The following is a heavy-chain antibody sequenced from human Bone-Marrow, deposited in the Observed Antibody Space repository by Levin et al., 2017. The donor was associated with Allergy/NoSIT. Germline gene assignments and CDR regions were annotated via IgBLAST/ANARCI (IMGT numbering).Heavy chain of an antibody. J-gene: IGHJ4*02. Sequence: GGSLRLSCAASGLSFSSYAMYWLRQAPGKGLEWVALISYDAKKKRFADSVRGRFSISRDNSKNTLYLQMDSLRTKDTAIYYCAKAEVAFDVWGQGTLVTVSS. CDR3: AKAEVAFDV. V-gene: IGHV3-30*18. CDR2: ISYDAKKK. CDR1: GLSFSSYA. D-gene: IGHD2-15*01.